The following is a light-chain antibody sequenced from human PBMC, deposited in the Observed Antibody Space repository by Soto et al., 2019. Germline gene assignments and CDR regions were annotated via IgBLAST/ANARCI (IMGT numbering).Light chain of an antibody. CDR3: QQRKSWPPLT. J-gene: IGKJ4*01. CDR2: DAS. CDR1: QSVDIY. V-gene: IGKV3-11*01. Sequence: EIVLTQSPATLSLSPGERATLSCRASQSVDIYLAWYQQKPGQAPRLLIYDASNRATGIPARFSGSGSGPDFTLTISNLEPEDFAVYYCQQRKSWPPLTFGGGTKVEIK.